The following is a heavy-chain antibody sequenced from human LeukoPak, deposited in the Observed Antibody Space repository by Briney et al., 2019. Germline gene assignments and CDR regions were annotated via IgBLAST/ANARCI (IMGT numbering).Heavy chain of an antibody. CDR2: IYYSGST. V-gene: IGHV4-39*07. Sequence: PSETLSLTCTVSGGSISSSSYYWGWIRQPPGKGLEWIGSIYYSGSTYYNPSLKSRVTVSVDTSKNQFSLKLNSVTAADTAVYYCARMYKSGWSFDYWGQGALVAVSS. J-gene: IGHJ4*02. CDR3: ARMYKSGWSFDY. D-gene: IGHD6-19*01. CDR1: GGSISSSSYY.